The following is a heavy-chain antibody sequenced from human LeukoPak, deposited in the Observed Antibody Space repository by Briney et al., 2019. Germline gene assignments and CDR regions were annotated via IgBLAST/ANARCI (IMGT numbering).Heavy chain of an antibody. CDR1: GGSISSESYY. CDR3: ARTGSLRYFDWLSRGYSYGYVY. D-gene: IGHD3-9*01. J-gene: IGHJ4*02. Sequence: PSETLSLTCTVSGGSISSESYYWSWIRQPAGKGLEWIGRINTSGNINYNPSLKSRVTISVDTSKNQFSLKLSSVTAADTAVYYCARTGSLRYFDWLSRGYSYGYVYWGQGTLVTVSS. V-gene: IGHV4-61*02. CDR2: INTSGNI.